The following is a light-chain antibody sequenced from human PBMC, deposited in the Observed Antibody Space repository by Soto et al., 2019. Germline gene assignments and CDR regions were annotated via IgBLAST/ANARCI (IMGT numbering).Light chain of an antibody. CDR3: QQYGSSLWLT. J-gene: IGKJ4*01. CDR2: GAS. V-gene: IGKV3-20*01. CDR1: QSVSSSY. Sequence: EIVLTQSPGTLSLSPGERATLSCRASQSVSSSYLAWYQQKPGQAPRLLIYGASSRATGISDRFSGSGSGTDFTLTISRLEPEDFAVYYCQQYGSSLWLTFGGGTKVEIK.